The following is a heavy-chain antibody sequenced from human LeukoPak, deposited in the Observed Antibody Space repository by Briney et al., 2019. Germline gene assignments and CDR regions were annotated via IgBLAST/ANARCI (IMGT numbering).Heavy chain of an antibody. Sequence: ASVKVSCKTSGYTFSEYYLHWVRQAPGQGLEWMGIINPTDGHTTYAQKFRGRVTMTRDTSTTTVDMELRSLRSEDTAVYYCARGFTYGDFWSGWEGFDYWGQGSLVTVSS. CDR3: ARGFTYGDFWSGWEGFDY. CDR1: GYTFSEYY. D-gene: IGHD3-3*01. CDR2: INPTDGHT. V-gene: IGHV1-46*01. J-gene: IGHJ4*02.